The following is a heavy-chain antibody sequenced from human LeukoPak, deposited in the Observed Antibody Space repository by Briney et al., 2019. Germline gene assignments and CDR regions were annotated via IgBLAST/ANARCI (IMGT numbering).Heavy chain of an antibody. Sequence: ASVKVSCKASGYTFTSYDINWVRQATGQGLEWMGWMNPKSGNTGYAQKFQGRVTMTMSTSVRTAYMELSSLRSEDTAVYYCARGSTVDTVATPLKYWGQGTLVTVSS. J-gene: IGHJ4*02. CDR2: MNPKSGNT. CDR3: ARGSTVDTVATPLKY. V-gene: IGHV1-8*01. CDR1: GYTFTSYD. D-gene: IGHD5-12*01.